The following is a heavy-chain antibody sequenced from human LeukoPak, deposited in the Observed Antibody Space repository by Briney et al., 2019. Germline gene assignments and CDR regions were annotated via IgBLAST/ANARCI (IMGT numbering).Heavy chain of an antibody. CDR3: AGAYCGGDCYSGRAFDI. J-gene: IGHJ3*02. V-gene: IGHV4-34*01. D-gene: IGHD2-21*02. CDR2: VYHSGTI. Sequence: SETLSLTCAVYGGPFSGYYWSWIRQPPGKGLEWIGEVYHSGTINYYPSLKSRVTISIEKSKNQFSLKLSSVTAADTAVYYCAGAYCGGDCYSGRAFDIWGQGTMVTVSS. CDR1: GGPFSGYY.